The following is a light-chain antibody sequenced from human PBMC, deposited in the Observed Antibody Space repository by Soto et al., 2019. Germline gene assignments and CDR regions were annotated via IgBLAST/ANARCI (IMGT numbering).Light chain of an antibody. CDR1: QSISSSF. CDR2: GAS. V-gene: IGKV3-20*01. CDR3: QQYHWAPDT. J-gene: IGKJ5*01. Sequence: EIVLTQSPGILSLSPGERASLSCGASQSISSSFLAWYQQKPGQAPRLLIYGASSRATGIPDRFSGTGSETDFTLTISRLEPEDFAVYYCQQYHWAPDTFGQGTRLEIK.